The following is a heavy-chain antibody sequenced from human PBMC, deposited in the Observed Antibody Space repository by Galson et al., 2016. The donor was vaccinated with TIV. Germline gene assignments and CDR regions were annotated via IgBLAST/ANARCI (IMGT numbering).Heavy chain of an antibody. CDR3: AGVIYSPFDY. CDR1: GFTFSSFW. CDR2: IRHDGSEK. Sequence: LRLSCAASGFTFSSFWMSWVRQAPGKGLEWVANIRHDGSEKYFLESVKGRFTISRDNAKNSVYLQMNSLRPDDTAICYCAGVIYSPFDYWGQGTLVTVSS. V-gene: IGHV3-7*01. J-gene: IGHJ4*02. D-gene: IGHD2-15*01.